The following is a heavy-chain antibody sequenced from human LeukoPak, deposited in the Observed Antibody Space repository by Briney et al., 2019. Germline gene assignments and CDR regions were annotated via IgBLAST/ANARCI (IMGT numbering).Heavy chain of an antibody. D-gene: IGHD5-12*01. CDR3: ARARPSMWIDY. J-gene: IGHJ4*02. V-gene: IGHV3-21*01. CDR2: ITSSSTYT. Sequence: PGGSLRLSCAASGFSFSSYNMNWVRQTPGKGLEWVSSITSSSTYTFYADSVKGRFTISRDSSKNTLYLQMNSLRPEDTAVYYCARARPSMWIDYWGQGTLVTVSS. CDR1: GFSFSSYN.